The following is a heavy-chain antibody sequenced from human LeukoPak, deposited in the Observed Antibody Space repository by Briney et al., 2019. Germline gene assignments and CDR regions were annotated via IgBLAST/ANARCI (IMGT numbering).Heavy chain of an antibody. Sequence: SETLSLTCTVSGGSISSYYWSWLRQPPGKGLEWIGYIYYSGSTNYNPSLKSRVTISVDTSKNQFSLKLSSVTAADTAVYYCARGGSGYDRFDYWGQGTLVTVSS. V-gene: IGHV4-59*01. CDR2: IYYSGST. CDR1: GGSISSYY. J-gene: IGHJ4*02. CDR3: ARGGSGYDRFDY. D-gene: IGHD3-3*01.